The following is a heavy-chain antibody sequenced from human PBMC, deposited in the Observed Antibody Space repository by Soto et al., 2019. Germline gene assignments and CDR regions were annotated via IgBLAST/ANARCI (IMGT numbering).Heavy chain of an antibody. J-gene: IGHJ4*02. D-gene: IGHD3-10*01. V-gene: IGHV3-21*01. Sequence: EVQLVESGGGLVKPGGSLRLSCAASGFSFSSYNMNWVRQAPGKGLEWVSSISSSGSYIYYADSVKGRFTISRDNAKNSVYLQMNTLRVEDTAVYYCARYYYGSENIDPLDYWGQGTLVTVSS. CDR1: GFSFSSYN. CDR3: ARYYYGSENIDPLDY. CDR2: ISSSGSYI.